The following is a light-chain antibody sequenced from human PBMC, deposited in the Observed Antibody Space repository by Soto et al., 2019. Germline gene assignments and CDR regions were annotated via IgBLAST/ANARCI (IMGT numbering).Light chain of an antibody. CDR3: QSYDSSLSGYV. Sequence: QPVLTQPPSVSEAPGQRVTISCTGSSSNIGAGYEAHWYQQVPGTALKLLIYENNNRPSGVPDRFSGSKSGTSASLAITGLQAEDEAEYYCQSYDSSLSGYVFGTGTKVTVL. CDR2: ENN. J-gene: IGLJ1*01. V-gene: IGLV1-40*01. CDR1: SSNIGAGYE.